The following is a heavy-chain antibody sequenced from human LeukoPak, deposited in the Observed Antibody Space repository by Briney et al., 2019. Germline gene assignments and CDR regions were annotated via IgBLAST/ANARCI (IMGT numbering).Heavy chain of an antibody. J-gene: IGHJ4*02. V-gene: IGHV3-30*18. CDR1: GFTFSNYG. CDR2: ISYDGSNK. Sequence: GGALRLSCATSGFTFSNYGMHWVRQAPGKGLEWVAVISYDGSNKYYADSVKGRFTISRDNSKNTLYLQMNSLRPEDAAVYYCANLPLWGQGTLVTVSS. CDR3: ANLPL.